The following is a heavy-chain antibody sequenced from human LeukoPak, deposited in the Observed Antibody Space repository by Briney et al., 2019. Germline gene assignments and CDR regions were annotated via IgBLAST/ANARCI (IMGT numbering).Heavy chain of an antibody. CDR2: IYYSGST. CDR3: ARFYYYGSGSYLNWFDP. D-gene: IGHD3-10*01. Sequence: SETLSLTCTVSGGSISSYYWSWIRQPPGKGLQWIGCIYYSGSTNYNPSLKSRVTISVDTSKNQFSLKLSSVTAADTAVYYCARFYYYGSGSYLNWFDPWGQGTLVTVSS. V-gene: IGHV4-59*01. CDR1: GGSISSYY. J-gene: IGHJ5*02.